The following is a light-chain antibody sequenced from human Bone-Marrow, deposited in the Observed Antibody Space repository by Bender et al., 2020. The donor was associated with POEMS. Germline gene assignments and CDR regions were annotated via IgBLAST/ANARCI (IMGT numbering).Light chain of an antibody. CDR3: QAWDSTTVV. V-gene: IGLV3-1*01. J-gene: IGLJ3*02. CDR1: KLGDQY. CDR2: QDN. Sequence: VLTQPPSVSAAPGPTTTITCSGDKLGDQYACWYQQKPGQSPVLVIYQDNQRPSGIPERFSGSNSGNTATLTISGTQALDEADYYCQAWDSTTVVFGGGTKLTVL.